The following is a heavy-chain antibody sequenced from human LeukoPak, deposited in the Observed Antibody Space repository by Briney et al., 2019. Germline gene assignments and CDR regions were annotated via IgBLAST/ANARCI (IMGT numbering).Heavy chain of an antibody. J-gene: IGHJ4*02. CDR1: GGSISSYF. CDR3: ATTENSSGWFGY. CDR2: IYYSGSS. D-gene: IGHD6-19*01. Sequence: SETLSLTCTVSGGSISSYFWSWIRQPPGKGLEWIGYIYYSGSSNYNPSLKSRVTISVDTSKNQFSLKLSSVTAADTAVYYCATTENSSGWFGYWGQGTLVTVSS. V-gene: IGHV4-59*08.